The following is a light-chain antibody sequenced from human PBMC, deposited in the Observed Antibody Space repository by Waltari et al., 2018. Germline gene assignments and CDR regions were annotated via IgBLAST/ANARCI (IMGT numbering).Light chain of an antibody. Sequence: QSVLTQPPSTSGTPGQRVTISCSGSNSNIGSNYVYWYQQVPGMAPKLLIYKKNQLPSGVPDRFSGSKSGTSASLAISALRSEDEADYYCAACDDSLSAVPFGGGTKVTVL. CDR1: NSNIGSNY. J-gene: IGLJ2*01. CDR2: KKN. CDR3: AACDDSLSAVP. V-gene: IGLV1-47*01.